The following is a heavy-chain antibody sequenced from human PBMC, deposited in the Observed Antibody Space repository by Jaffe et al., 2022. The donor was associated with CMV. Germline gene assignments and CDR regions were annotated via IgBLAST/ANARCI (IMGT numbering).Heavy chain of an antibody. J-gene: IGHJ6*03. D-gene: IGHD3-3*01. V-gene: IGHV4-59*01. Sequence: QVQLQESGPGLVKPSETLSLSCTVSGGSISSYYWSWIRQPPGKGLEWIGYIYYSGSTNYNPSLKSRVTISVDTPKNQFSLKLSSVTAADTAVYYCARGNTDYDFWSGSQTLYYMDVWGKGTTVTVSS. CDR3: ARGNTDYDFWSGSQTLYYMDV. CDR2: IYYSGST. CDR1: GGSISSYY.